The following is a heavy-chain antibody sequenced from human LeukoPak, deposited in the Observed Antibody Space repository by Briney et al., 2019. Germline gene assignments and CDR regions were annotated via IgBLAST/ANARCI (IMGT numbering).Heavy chain of an antibody. D-gene: IGHD2-15*01. CDR1: GDSLSSSY. CDR3: ARGIGGYYYYYYYMDV. V-gene: IGHV4-4*07. J-gene: IGHJ6*03. Sequence: SETLSLTCTVSGDSLSSSYWSWVRQPAGKGLEWIGRIYTSGYTNYNPSLKGRVTMSVDTSKNQFSLKLSSVTAADTAVYYCARGIGGYYYYYYYMDVWGKGTTVTISS. CDR2: IYTSGYT.